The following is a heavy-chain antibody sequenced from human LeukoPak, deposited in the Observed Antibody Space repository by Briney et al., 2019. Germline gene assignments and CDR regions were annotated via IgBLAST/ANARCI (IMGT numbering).Heavy chain of an antibody. D-gene: IGHD2-2*01. Sequence: ASVKVSCKASGYTFSSYGISWVRQAPGQGLEWMGWINAYDGNTNYAQKLQGRVTMTTDTSTSTAYMELRSLRSDDTAVYYCARDRYCSSTSCYHSYYYGMDVWGQGTTVTVSS. J-gene: IGHJ6*02. CDR3: ARDRYCSSTSCYHSYYYGMDV. CDR2: INAYDGNT. CDR1: GYTFSSYG. V-gene: IGHV1-18*01.